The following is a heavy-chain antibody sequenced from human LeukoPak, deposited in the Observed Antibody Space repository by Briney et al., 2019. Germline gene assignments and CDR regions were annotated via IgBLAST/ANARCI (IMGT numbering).Heavy chain of an antibody. J-gene: IGHJ6*02. CDR3: AKGLRFLEWFDGMDV. CDR1: GFTFSSYA. D-gene: IGHD3-3*01. V-gene: IGHV3-23*01. Sequence: GGSLRISCAASGFTFSSYAMSWVRQAPGKGLEWVSAISGSGGSTYYADSVKGRFTISRDNSKNTLYLQMNSLRAEDTAVYYCAKGLRFLEWFDGMDVWGQGTTVTVSS. CDR2: ISGSGGST.